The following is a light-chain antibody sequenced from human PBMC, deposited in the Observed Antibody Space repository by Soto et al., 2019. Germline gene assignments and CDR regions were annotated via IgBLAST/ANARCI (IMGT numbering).Light chain of an antibody. CDR1: QSVSSSY. CDR3: QQYGSSPGT. Sequence: EIVLTQSPGTLSLSPGERATLSCRASQSVSSSYFAWYQQKPAQAPRLLIYGASSRATGIPDRFSGSGSGTDFTLTISRLEPEDFAVYYCQQYGSSPGTFGQGTKVEIK. J-gene: IGKJ1*01. CDR2: GAS. V-gene: IGKV3-20*01.